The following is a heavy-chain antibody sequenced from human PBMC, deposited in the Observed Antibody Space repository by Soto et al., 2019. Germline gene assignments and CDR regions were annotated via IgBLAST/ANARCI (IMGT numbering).Heavy chain of an antibody. CDR3: ARVLGYDFWSGYDYYYYYXMDG. Sequence: ASVKVSCKASGYTFTSYDINWVRQATGQGLEWMGWMNPNSGNTGYAQKFQGRVTMTRNTSISTAYMELSSLRSEDTAVYYCARVLGYDFWSGYDYYYYYXMDGWGQGTTVTVSS. CDR1: GYTFTSYD. D-gene: IGHD3-3*01. J-gene: IGHJ6*02. CDR2: MNPNSGNT. V-gene: IGHV1-8*01.